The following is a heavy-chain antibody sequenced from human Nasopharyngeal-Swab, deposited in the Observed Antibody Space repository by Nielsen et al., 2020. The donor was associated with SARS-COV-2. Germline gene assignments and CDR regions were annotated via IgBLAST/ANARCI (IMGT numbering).Heavy chain of an antibody. Sequence: GESLKISCAASGFTFSSYSMNWVRQAPGKGLEWVSSISSSRSYIYYADSVKGRFTISRDNAKNSLYLQMNSLRAEDTAVYYCARGVEVGVPYYYYGMDVWGQGTTVTVSS. CDR3: ARGVEVGVPYYYYGMDV. CDR1: GFTFSSYS. V-gene: IGHV3-21*01. CDR2: ISSSRSYI. D-gene: IGHD3-3*01. J-gene: IGHJ6*02.